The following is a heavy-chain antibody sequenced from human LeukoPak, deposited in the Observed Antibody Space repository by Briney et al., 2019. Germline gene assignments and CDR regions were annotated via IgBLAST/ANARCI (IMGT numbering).Heavy chain of an antibody. D-gene: IGHD6-13*01. Sequence: PGGSLRLSCVVSGFTLSSHGMHWVRQAPGKGLEWVAVISYDGSNKYYADSVKGRFTISRDNSKNTLYLQMNSLRAEDTAVYYCARDPAAAAHFDYWGQGTLVTVSS. J-gene: IGHJ4*02. CDR1: GFTLSSHG. CDR2: ISYDGSNK. V-gene: IGHV3-30*03. CDR3: ARDPAAAAHFDY.